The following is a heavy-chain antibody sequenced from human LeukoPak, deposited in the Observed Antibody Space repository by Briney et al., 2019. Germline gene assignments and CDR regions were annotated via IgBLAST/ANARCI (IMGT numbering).Heavy chain of an antibody. V-gene: IGHV3-33*01. CDR3: TRYNNDHFDY. J-gene: IGHJ4*02. CDR1: GFTFGGYG. Sequence: PGGSPRLSCAGSGFTFGGYGMHWFRQTPGKGLEWVAVIAYDGSRAFYADSVKGRFTISRDNSKNTMSVQMDDLRAEDTAVNYCTRYNNDHFDYWGQGTLVTVSS. CDR2: IAYDGSRA. D-gene: IGHD1-14*01.